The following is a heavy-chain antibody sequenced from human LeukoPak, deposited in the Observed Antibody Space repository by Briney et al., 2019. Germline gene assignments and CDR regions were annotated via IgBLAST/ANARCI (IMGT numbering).Heavy chain of an antibody. CDR1: GYTFTSYG. Sequence: ASVKVSCNASGYTFTSYGISRVRHAPGQGLEWMGWISAYNGNTNYEQKLQGRVTMTTDTSTSKASMELRSLRSDDTAVYYCARPTSRRNWFDRWGQGTLVTVSS. D-gene: IGHD2-2*01. CDR3: ARPTSRRNWFDR. J-gene: IGHJ5*02. V-gene: IGHV1-18*01. CDR2: ISAYNGNT.